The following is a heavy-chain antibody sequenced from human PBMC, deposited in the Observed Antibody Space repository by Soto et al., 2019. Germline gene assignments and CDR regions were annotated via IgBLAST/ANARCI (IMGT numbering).Heavy chain of an antibody. J-gene: IGHJ4*02. CDR3: ARDLRYAFDF. CDR1: GFIFTSYS. V-gene: IGHV3-48*02. CDR2: IRIDSNHI. D-gene: IGHD5-12*01. Sequence: EVQLVESGGGLVQPGGSLRLSCAASGFIFTSYSMNWVRQAPGKGLEWLSYIRIDSNHIGYADSVRGRFTISSDIAKNSLYLQMNSLRDEDPAVYYCARDLRYAFDFWGQGTLVTFSS.